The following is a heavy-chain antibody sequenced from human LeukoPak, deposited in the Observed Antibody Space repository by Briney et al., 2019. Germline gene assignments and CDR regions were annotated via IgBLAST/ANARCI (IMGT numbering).Heavy chain of an antibody. V-gene: IGHV1-69*13. J-gene: IGHJ2*01. D-gene: IGHD6-19*01. Sequence: EASVKVSCKASGGTFSSYAISWVRQAPGQGLEWMGGIIPIFGTANYAQKFQGRVTITADESTSTAYMELSSLRSEDTAVYYCAKIAVAGNIHWYFDLWGRGTLVTVSS. CDR1: GGTFSSYA. CDR2: IIPIFGTA. CDR3: AKIAVAGNIHWYFDL.